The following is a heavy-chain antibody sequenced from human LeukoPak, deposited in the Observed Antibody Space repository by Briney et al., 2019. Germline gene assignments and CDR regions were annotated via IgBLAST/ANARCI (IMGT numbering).Heavy chain of an antibody. CDR1: GYTFTSYG. D-gene: IGHD6-19*01. CDR2: ISAYNGNT. V-gene: IGHV1-18*01. Sequence: ASVKVSRKASGYTFTSYGISWVRQAPGRGLEWMGWISAYNGNTNYAQKLQGRVTMTTDTSTSTAYMELRSLRSDDTAVYYCARNHRSSGWPNYFDYWGQGTLVTVSS. CDR3: ARNHRSSGWPNYFDY. J-gene: IGHJ4*02.